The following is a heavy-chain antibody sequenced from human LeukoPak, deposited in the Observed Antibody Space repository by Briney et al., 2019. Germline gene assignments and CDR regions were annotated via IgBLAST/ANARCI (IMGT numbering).Heavy chain of an antibody. CDR1: GGSISSYY. Sequence: SETLSLTCTVSGGSISSYYWSWIRQPPGKGLEWIGYIYYGGSTNYNPSLKSRVTISVDTSKNQFSLKLSSVTAADTAVYYCARLLTYSSGWYFDYWGQGTLVTVSS. CDR2: IYYGGST. CDR3: ARLLTYSSGWYFDY. V-gene: IGHV4-59*01. J-gene: IGHJ4*02. D-gene: IGHD6-19*01.